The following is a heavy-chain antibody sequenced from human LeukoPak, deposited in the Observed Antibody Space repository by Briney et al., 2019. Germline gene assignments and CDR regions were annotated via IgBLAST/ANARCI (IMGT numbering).Heavy chain of an antibody. D-gene: IGHD3-16*01. CDR1: GYTFTDYY. V-gene: IGHV1-2*02. CDR2: INPNSGGT. CDR3: ARQRRGEATLRNWFDP. Sequence: GAAVKVSCKASGYTFTDYYIHWVRQAPGQGLEWMGWINPNSGGTNYAQKFQGRVTMTRDTSISTAYMGLSRLRSDDTAVYYCARQRRGEATLRNWFDPWGQGTLVTVSS. J-gene: IGHJ5*02.